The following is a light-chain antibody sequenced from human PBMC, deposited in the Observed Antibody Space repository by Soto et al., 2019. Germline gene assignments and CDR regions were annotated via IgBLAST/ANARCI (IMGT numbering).Light chain of an antibody. J-gene: IGKJ1*01. CDR2: GAS. V-gene: IGKV3-20*01. CDR1: QSVSNNY. Sequence: IVLTQSPGTLSLXXVXXXXXXXRASQSVSNNYLAWYQQKPGQAPRLLIYGASTRATGIPTRFSGSGSGTEFTLTISSLQSEDFAVYYCQQYGSSGTFGQGTKVDIK. CDR3: QQYGSSGT.